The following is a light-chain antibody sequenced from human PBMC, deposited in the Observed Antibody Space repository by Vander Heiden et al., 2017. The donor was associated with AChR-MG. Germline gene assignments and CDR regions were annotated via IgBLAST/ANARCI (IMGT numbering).Light chain of an antibody. CDR1: SSNIGTNT. V-gene: IGLV1-44*01. Sequence: QSVLTQPPSASGTPGQRVTISCSGSSSNIGTNTVNWYQQLPGTAPKLLIYNNNERPSGVPDRFSGSKSGTSASLAISGLQSEDEADYHCAAWDDSLNGHWVFGGGTKLTVL. CDR2: NNN. CDR3: AAWDDSLNGHWV. J-gene: IGLJ3*02.